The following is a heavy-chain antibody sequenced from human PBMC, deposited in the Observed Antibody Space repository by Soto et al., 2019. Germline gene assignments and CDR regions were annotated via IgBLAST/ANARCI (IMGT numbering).Heavy chain of an antibody. CDR3: ASRSSGRNKRVYYYYGMDV. D-gene: IGHD6-19*01. J-gene: IGHJ6*02. Sequence: SETLSLTCAVSGGSISSGGYSWSWIRQPPGKGLEWIGEINHSGSTNYNPSLKSRVTISVDTSKNQFSLKLSSVTAADTAVYYCASRSSGRNKRVYYYYGMDVWGQGTTVTVSS. CDR1: GGSISSGGYS. V-gene: IGHV4-34*01. CDR2: INHSGST.